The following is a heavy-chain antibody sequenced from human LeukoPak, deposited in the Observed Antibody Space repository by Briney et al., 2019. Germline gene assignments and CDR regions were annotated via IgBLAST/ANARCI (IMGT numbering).Heavy chain of an antibody. D-gene: IGHD1-14*01. CDR3: ARSRVSHTTVSTLLY. CDR2: ISVYNGNT. CDR1: LYTFSNYA. Sequence: ASVKVSCKPSLYTFSNYAIPWGRQAPGQGPEWMGSISVYNGNTEYAQKLQGRVTMTTDTFTNTAYMELWNLRPDDTAVYYCARSRVSHTTVSTLLYWGQGTLVTVSS. J-gene: IGHJ4*02. V-gene: IGHV1-18*01.